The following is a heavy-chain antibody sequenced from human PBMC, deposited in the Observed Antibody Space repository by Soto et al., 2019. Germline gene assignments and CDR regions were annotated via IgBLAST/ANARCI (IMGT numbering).Heavy chain of an antibody. CDR2: IDPSDSYT. J-gene: IGHJ4*02. D-gene: IGHD3-22*01. Sequence: PGESLKISCKGSGYSFTSYWISWVRQMPGKGLEWMGRIDPSDSYTNYSPSFQGHVTISADKSISTAYLQWSSLKASDTAMYYCARHTRLTYYYYYDSSGPPLDYWGQGTLVTVSS. CDR1: GYSFTSYW. V-gene: IGHV5-10-1*01. CDR3: ARHTRLTYYYYYDSSGPPLDY.